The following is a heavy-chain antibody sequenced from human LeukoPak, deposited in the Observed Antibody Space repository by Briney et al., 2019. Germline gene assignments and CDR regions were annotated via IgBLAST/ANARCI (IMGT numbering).Heavy chain of an antibody. Sequence: GSLRLSCAASGFTFSDYYMSWIRQPPGRGLEWIANIYYSGSAYYSPSLKSRVTVSIDTSKNQFSLKLNSVTAADTAVYYCARQSTIAAARIDPWGQGTLVTVSS. CDR1: GFTFSDYY. V-gene: IGHV4-59*04. CDR2: IYYSGSA. J-gene: IGHJ5*02. CDR3: ARQSTIAAARIDP. D-gene: IGHD6-25*01.